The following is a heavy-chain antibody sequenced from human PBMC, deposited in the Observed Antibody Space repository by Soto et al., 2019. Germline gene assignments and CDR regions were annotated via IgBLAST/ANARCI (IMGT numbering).Heavy chain of an antibody. V-gene: IGHV1-46*01. CDR2: INPSGGST. CDR3: ARDLPGIAADSWFDP. D-gene: IGHD6-13*01. J-gene: IGHJ5*02. CDR1: GYTFTSYY. Sequence: QVQLVQSGAEVKKPGASVKVSCKASGYTFTSYYMHWVRQAPGQGLEWMGIINPSGGSTSYAQKFQGRVTMTRDTSTSTVYMELSSLRSEDTAVYYCARDLPGIAADSWFDPWGQGTLVTVSS.